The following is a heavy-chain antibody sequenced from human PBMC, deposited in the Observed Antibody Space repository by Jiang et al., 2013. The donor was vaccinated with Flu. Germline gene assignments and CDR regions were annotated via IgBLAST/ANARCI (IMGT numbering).Heavy chain of an antibody. D-gene: IGHD2-2*01. CDR1: GFTFGDYA. J-gene: IGHJ4*02. CDR3: TRDLVRDIILIPATYFDF. V-gene: IGHV3-49*03. CDR2: IRNKVYRGTT. Sequence: QLLESGGGLVQPGRSLRLSCTASGFTFGDYAVSWLRQAPGKGLEWVGFIRNKVYRGTTDYAASVKGRFTISRDDSKSVAYLQMNSLRTEDTAVYYCTRDLVRDIILIPATYFDFWGQGALVTVSS.